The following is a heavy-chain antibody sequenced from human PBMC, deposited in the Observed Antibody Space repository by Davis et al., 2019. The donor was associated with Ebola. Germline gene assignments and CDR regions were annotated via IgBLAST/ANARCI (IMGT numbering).Heavy chain of an antibody. CDR3: ARGHNYAHEY. Sequence: ASVKVSCKASGYTFTDYNIHWMRQAPGQGLEWLGRVILKSGATNYAQKFLGRVTMTRDTSISTVYMELSSLRYDDTADYYWARGHNYAHEYWGQGTLVTVSS. J-gene: IGHJ4*02. V-gene: IGHV1-2*06. D-gene: IGHD4-11*01. CDR2: VILKSGAT. CDR1: GYTFTDYN.